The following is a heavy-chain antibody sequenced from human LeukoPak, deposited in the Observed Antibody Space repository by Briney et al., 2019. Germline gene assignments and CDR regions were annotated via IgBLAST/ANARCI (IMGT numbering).Heavy chain of an antibody. D-gene: IGHD6-6*01. V-gene: IGHV4-61*01. CDR2: IYYSGST. J-gene: IGHJ5*02. CDR3: AAAPGNNWFDP. Sequence: SGTLSLTCAVSGGSISSSNWWSWIRQPPGKGLEWIGYIYYSGSTNYNPSLKSRVTISVDTSKNQFSLKLSSVTAADTAVYYCAAAPGNNWFDPWGQGTLVTVSS. CDR1: GGSISSSNW.